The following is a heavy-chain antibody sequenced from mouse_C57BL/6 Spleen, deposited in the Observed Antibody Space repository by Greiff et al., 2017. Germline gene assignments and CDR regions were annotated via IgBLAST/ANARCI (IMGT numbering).Heavy chain of an antibody. CDR1: GYAFSSSW. J-gene: IGHJ1*03. V-gene: IGHV1-82*01. CDR2: IYPGDGDT. CDR3: ARMVTSHWYFDV. D-gene: IGHD2-2*01. Sequence: QVQLQQSGPELVKPGASVKISCKASGYAFSSSWMNWVKQRPGKGLEWIGRIYPGDGDTNYNGKFKGKATLTADKSSSTAYMQLSSLPSDDSAVYFCARMVTSHWYFDVWGTGTTVTVSS.